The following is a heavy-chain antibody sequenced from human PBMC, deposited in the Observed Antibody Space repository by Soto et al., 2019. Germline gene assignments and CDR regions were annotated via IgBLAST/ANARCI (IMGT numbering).Heavy chain of an antibody. V-gene: IGHV3-23*01. J-gene: IGHJ6*02. CDR2: ISGSGGST. D-gene: IGHD1-26*01. Sequence: GGSLRLSCAASGFTFSTYGMHWVRQAPGKGLEWVAVISGSGGSTYYADSVKGRFTISRDNSKNTLYLQLNSLRAEDTAVYYCAKDEVGAVDYDDHGIDDGGQGTAFTVAS. CDR3: AKDEVGAVDYDDHGIDD. CDR1: GFTFSTYG.